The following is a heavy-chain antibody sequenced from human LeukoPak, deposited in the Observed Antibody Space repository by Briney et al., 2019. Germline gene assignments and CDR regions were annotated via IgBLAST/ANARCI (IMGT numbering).Heavy chain of an antibody. CDR3: ARDLIVVVPAADDY. CDR1: GYTFTSYG. J-gene: IGHJ4*02. Sequence: ASVKVSCKASGYTFTSYGLSWVRQAPGQGLEWMGWINPNSGGTNYAQKFQGRVTMTRDTSISAAYMELSRLRSDDTAVYYCARDLIVVVPAADDYWGQGTLVTVSS. V-gene: IGHV1-2*02. CDR2: INPNSGGT. D-gene: IGHD2-2*01.